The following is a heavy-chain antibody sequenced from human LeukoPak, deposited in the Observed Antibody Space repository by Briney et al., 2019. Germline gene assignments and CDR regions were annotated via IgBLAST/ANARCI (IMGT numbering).Heavy chain of an antibody. CDR2: IIPIFGTA. V-gene: IGHV1-69*05. CDR1: GGTFSSYA. D-gene: IGHD3-10*01. CDR3: ARDRETYGSGSYYIDY. J-gene: IGHJ4*02. Sequence: SVKVSCKASGGTFSSYAISWLRQAPGQGLEWMGRIIPIFGTANYAQKFQGGVTITTDESTSTAYMELSRLRSDDTAVYYCARDRETYGSGSYYIDYWGQGTLVTVSS.